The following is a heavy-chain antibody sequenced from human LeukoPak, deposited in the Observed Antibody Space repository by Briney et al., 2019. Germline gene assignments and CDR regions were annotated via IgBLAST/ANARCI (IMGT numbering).Heavy chain of an antibody. J-gene: IGHJ4*02. V-gene: IGHV4-4*09. D-gene: IGHD5-12*01. Sequence: SETLSLSCAVSGVSISNYYWSWIRQPPGKGLEWIWYIYISGSTNYNPSLRSRVTIELETSKRQFFLKLRSVTAADTDLYYCARIRGGYSGDYYFDSWGQGTLVTVS. CDR1: GVSISNYY. CDR2: IYISGST. CDR3: ARIRGGYSGDYYFDS.